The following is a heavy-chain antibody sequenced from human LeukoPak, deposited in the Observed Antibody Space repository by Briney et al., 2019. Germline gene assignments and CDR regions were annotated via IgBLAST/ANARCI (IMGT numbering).Heavy chain of an antibody. CDR2: INPKTGGT. CDR1: GGTFSSYA. CDR3: TRDSYYYESSAETNNAFDI. D-gene: IGHD3-22*01. Sequence: GSSVKVSCKASGGTFSSYAISWVRQAPGQGLEWMGWINPKTGGTKYVQKFQGRVTMTRDTSISTAYMELSRLRSDDTAIYYCTRDSYYYESSAETNNAFDIWGQGTMVTVSS. J-gene: IGHJ3*02. V-gene: IGHV1-2*02.